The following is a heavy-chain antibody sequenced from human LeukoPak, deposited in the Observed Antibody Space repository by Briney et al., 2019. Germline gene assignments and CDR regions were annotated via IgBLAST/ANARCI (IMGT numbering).Heavy chain of an antibody. V-gene: IGHV4-59*08. Sequence: SETLSLTCTVSGGSISSYYWSWIRQPPGKGLGWIGYIYYSGSTYYNPSLKSRVTISVDTSKNQFSLKLNSVTATDTAVYYCARHYGPWGQGTLVTVSS. CDR3: ARHYGP. D-gene: IGHD3-10*01. CDR2: IYYSGST. J-gene: IGHJ4*02. CDR1: GGSISSYY.